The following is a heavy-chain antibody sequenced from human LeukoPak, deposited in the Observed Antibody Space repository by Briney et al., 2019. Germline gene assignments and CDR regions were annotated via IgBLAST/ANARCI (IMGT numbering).Heavy chain of an antibody. D-gene: IGHD3-9*01. CDR3: ATDQRYAFDY. Sequence: GGSLRLSCATSGFSFTDYPMNWFRQAPWKGLDLTSNIRTTAEGAKYAYYADPVKGRVTISRDDGKNTLYLHMNSLRDDDTAVYYCATDQRYAFDYWGQGILVTVSS. CDR1: GFSFTDYP. V-gene: IGHV3-48*02. CDR2: IRTTAEGAKYA. J-gene: IGHJ4*02.